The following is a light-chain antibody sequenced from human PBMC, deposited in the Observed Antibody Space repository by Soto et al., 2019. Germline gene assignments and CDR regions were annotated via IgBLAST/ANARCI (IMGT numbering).Light chain of an antibody. CDR1: SGHSSYA. Sequence: QLVLTQSTSASASLGASVKLTCTLSSGHSSYAIAWHQQQPEKGPRYLMKLNSDGSHNKGDGIPDRFSGSSSGAERYLTISSLQSEDESDYYCQTWVTGIYVFGTGTKLTVL. J-gene: IGLJ1*01. CDR2: LNSDGSH. V-gene: IGLV4-69*01. CDR3: QTWVTGIYV.